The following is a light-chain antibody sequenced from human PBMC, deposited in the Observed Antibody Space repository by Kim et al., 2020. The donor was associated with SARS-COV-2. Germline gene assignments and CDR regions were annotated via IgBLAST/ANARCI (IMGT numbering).Light chain of an antibody. J-gene: IGLJ2*01. Sequence: GQSVTISCTGTSSDVGGYNYVSWYQQHPGKAPKLMIYDVTKRPSGVPDRFSGSTSGNTASLTISGLQAEDEADYYCTSYTGADTVVFGGGTQLTVL. CDR1: SSDVGGYNY. V-gene: IGLV2-11*01. CDR3: TSYTGADTVV. CDR2: DVT.